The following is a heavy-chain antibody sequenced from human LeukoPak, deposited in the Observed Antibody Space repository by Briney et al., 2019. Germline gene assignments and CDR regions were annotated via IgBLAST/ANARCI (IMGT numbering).Heavy chain of an antibody. D-gene: IGHD3-10*01. J-gene: IGHJ6*04. CDR3: ARSPYGRRAVDV. V-gene: IGHV3-33*01. CDR1: GFTFSSYG. CDR2: IWYDGSNK. Sequence: GRSLRLSCAASGFTFSSYGMHWVRQAPGKGLEWVAVIWYDGSNKYYADSVKGRFTISRDNSKNTLYLQMNSLRAEDTAVYYCARSPYGRRAVDVWGKGTTVTVSS.